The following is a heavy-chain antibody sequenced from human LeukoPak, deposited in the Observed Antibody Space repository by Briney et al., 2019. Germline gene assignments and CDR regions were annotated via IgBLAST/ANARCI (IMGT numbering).Heavy chain of an antibody. CDR2: IYYSGST. CDR3: ASEAIAVAGPRSDY. J-gene: IGHJ4*02. V-gene: IGHV4-39*01. D-gene: IGHD6-19*01. CDR1: GGSISSSSYY. Sequence: PSETLSLTCTVSGGSISSSSYYWGWIRQPPGTGLEWIGSIYYSGSTYYNPSLKSRVTISVDTSKNQFSLKLSSVTAADTAVYYRASEAIAVAGPRSDYWGQGTLVTVSS.